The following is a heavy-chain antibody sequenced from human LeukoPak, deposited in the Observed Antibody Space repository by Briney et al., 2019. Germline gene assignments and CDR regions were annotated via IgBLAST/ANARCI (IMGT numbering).Heavy chain of an antibody. CDR3: ARGPEWLRWGFDY. CDR2: INHSGST. D-gene: IGHD5-12*01. J-gene: IGHJ4*02. V-gene: IGHV4-39*07. CDR1: GGSISSGTYY. Sequence: SETLSLTCTVSGGSISSGTYYWNWIRQPPGKGLEWIGEINHSGSTNYNPSLKSRVTISVDTSKNQFSLKLSSVTAADTAVYYCARGPEWLRWGFDYWGQGTLVTVSS.